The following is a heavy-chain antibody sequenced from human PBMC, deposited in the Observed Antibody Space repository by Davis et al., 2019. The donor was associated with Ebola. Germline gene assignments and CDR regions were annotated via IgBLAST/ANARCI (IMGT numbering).Heavy chain of an antibody. CDR1: GFIFNNYA. V-gene: IGHV3-23*01. CDR2: ISSNGDTA. CDR3: GGAWD. J-gene: IGHJ4*02. Sequence: PGGSLRLSCTASGFIFNNYAMSWVRQAPGKGLDWVSRISSNGDTAYYADSVRGRFTISSDNSRNTLYLQMNNLRAEDTALYYCGGAWDWGQGTLVTVSS. D-gene: IGHD1-26*01.